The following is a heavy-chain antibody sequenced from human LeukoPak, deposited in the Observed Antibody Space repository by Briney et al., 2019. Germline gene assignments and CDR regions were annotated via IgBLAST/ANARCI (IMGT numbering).Heavy chain of an antibody. V-gene: IGHV4-59*01. CDR1: DGSISINY. CDR3: ARGLGWFLD. Sequence: SETLSLTCTVSDGSISINYWTWIRQPPGKGLEWIGNIYFRGSTNYNPSLKSRDTISGDTSKNQVSLQLTSVTAADTAVYYCARGLGWFLDWGQGTLVTASS. CDR2: IYFRGST. D-gene: IGHD6-19*01. J-gene: IGHJ4*02.